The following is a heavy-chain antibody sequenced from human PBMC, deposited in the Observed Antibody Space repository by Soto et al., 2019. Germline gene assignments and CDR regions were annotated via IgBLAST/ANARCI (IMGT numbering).Heavy chain of an antibody. D-gene: IGHD1-26*01. CDR2: INAGNGNT. J-gene: IGHJ4*01. V-gene: IGHV1-3*01. Sequence: SVKVSCTDSGYSFTGYARHWVRQAPGQRREWMGWINAGNGNTKYSQKFQGRVTITRDTSASTAYMELSSVRDEDTAVYYCANLRRGGSTGFSDYWGQGTLVTVSS. CDR3: ANLRRGGSTGFSDY. CDR1: GYSFTGYA.